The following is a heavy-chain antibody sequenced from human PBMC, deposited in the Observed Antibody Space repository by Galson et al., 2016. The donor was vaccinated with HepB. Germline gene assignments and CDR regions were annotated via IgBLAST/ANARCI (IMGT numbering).Heavy chain of an antibody. CDR1: GFTFSSYS. CDR2: ISSSSSSI. D-gene: IGHD4-11*01. V-gene: IGHV3-21*01. Sequence: SLRLSCAASGFTFSSYSMIWVRQAPGKGLEWVSFISSSSSSIYYADSVKGRFTVSRDNAQHSLFLQMNSLRAEDTAIYYCASRYSSPFIRGLFDYWGQGTLVTVSS. J-gene: IGHJ4*02. CDR3: ASRYSSPFIRGLFDY.